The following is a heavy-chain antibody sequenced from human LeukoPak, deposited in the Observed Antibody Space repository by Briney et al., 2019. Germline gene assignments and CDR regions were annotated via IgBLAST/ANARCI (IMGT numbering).Heavy chain of an antibody. CDR2: ITSSGGTI. CDR1: GFTFSSYE. Sequence: GGSLRLSCAASGFTFSSYEMNWVRQAPGKGLEWISYITSSGGTIYYADSVKGRFTISRDNAKNSLYLQMNSLRAEDTAVYYCARESRESLDYWGQGILVTVSS. D-gene: IGHD3-10*01. V-gene: IGHV3-48*03. J-gene: IGHJ4*02. CDR3: ARESRESLDY.